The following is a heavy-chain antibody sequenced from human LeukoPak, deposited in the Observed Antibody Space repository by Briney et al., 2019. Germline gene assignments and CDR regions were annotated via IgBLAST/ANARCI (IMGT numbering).Heavy chain of an antibody. J-gene: IGHJ4*02. CDR1: GGSFSGYY. D-gene: IGHD3-22*01. V-gene: IGHV4-34*01. CDR3: ARGRYYYDSSGYSDY. Sequence: SETLSLTCAVYGGSFSGYYWSWIRQPPGKGLEWIGEINHSGSTNYNPSLKSRVTISVDTSKNQFSLKLSSVTAADTAVYYCARGRYYYDSSGYSDYWGQGTLATVSS. CDR2: INHSGST.